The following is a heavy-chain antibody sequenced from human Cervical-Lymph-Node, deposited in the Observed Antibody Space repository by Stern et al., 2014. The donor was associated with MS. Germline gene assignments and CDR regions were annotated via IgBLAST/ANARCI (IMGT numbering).Heavy chain of an antibody. J-gene: IGHJ6*02. Sequence: QVQLQQWGAGLLKPSETLSLTCAVYGGSFSGYYWSRMRQTPGKGLEWIGEINHSESTNYTPSLKSRVPISLDTSKNQFSLKLSSVTAADTAVYYCARSNYYGMDVWGQGTTVTVSS. CDR3: ARSNYYGMDV. CDR2: INHSEST. CDR1: GGSFSGYY. V-gene: IGHV4-34*01.